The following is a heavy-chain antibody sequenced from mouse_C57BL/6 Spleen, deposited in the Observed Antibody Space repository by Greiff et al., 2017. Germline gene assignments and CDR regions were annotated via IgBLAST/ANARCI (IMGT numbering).Heavy chain of an antibody. CDR1: GYTFTDYN. D-gene: IGHD2-13*01. V-gene: IGHV1-18*01. CDR3: ARSGDGPGHYYAMDY. J-gene: IGHJ4*01. Sequence: VQLQQSGPELVKPGASVKIPCKASGYTFTDYNMDWVKQSHGKSLEWIGDINPNNGGTIYNQKFKGKATLTVDKSSSTAYMELRSLTSEDTAVYYCARSGDGPGHYYAMDYWGQGTSVTVSS. CDR2: INPNNGGT.